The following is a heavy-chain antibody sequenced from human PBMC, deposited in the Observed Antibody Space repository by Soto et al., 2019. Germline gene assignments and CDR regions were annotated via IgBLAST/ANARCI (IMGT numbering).Heavy chain of an antibody. CDR1: GFIFRDAW. Sequence: GGSLRLSCAAYGFIFRDAWISWVRQAPGKGLEWIGRVKSKSEGGTTDYAALVKGRFTVSRDDSINTVSLQMDSLKMEDTAVYFCVAGSTFEYWGQGTLVTVSS. V-gene: IGHV3-15*05. CDR3: VAGSTFEY. D-gene: IGHD6-13*01. J-gene: IGHJ4*02. CDR2: VKSKSEGGTT.